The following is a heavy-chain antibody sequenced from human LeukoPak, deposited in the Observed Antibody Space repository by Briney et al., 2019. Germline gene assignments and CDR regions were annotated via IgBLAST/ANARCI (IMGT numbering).Heavy chain of an antibody. CDR2: MNPNSGNT. Sequence: ASVKVSCKASGYTLTSYEINWVRQAPGQGLEWMGWMNPNSGNTGYAQKVQGRVTMTRNTSINTAYMELSSLRAEDTAVYYCARGVVGYMDVWGKGTTVTVSS. CDR3: ARGVVGYMDV. CDR1: GYTLTSYE. V-gene: IGHV1-8*01. J-gene: IGHJ6*03. D-gene: IGHD2-2*01.